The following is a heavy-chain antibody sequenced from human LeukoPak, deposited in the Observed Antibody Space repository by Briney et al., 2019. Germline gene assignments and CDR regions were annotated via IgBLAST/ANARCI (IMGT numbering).Heavy chain of an antibody. Sequence: GRSLRLSCAASGFTFSSYGMHWVRQAPGKGLEWVAVIWYDGSNKNYADSVKGRFTISRDKSKNTLYLQMNSLRAEDTAVYYCARESHYYDSSCYYAFDIWGQGTMVTVSS. D-gene: IGHD3-22*01. V-gene: IGHV3-33*01. CDR3: ARESHYYDSSCYYAFDI. CDR2: IWYDGSNK. J-gene: IGHJ3*02. CDR1: GFTFSSYG.